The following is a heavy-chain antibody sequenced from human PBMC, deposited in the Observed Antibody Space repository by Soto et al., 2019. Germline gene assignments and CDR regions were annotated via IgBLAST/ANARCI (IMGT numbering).Heavy chain of an antibody. CDR1: GSRFSNYV. D-gene: IGHD3-9*01. J-gene: IGHJ5*02. CDR3: TTLRLDP. CDR2: IIPIFNST. Sequence: SVKVSCKVSGSRFSNYVISWVRQAPGHGLEWLGRIIPIFNSTKYAQNFQGRVTITADKSTSTASLELSSLRSDDTAVYYCTTLRLDPWGQGTLVTVSS. V-gene: IGHV1-69*06.